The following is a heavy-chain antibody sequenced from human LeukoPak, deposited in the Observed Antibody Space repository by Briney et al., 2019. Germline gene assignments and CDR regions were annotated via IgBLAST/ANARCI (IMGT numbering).Heavy chain of an antibody. V-gene: IGHV1-18*01. CDR2: ISAYNGNT. CDR3: ARDSYVLLWFGELAPPSYYYGMDV. Sequence: ASVKVSCKASGHTFTSYGISWVRQAPGQGLEWMGWISAYNGNTNYAQKLQGRVTMTTDTSTSTAYMELRSLRSDDTAVYYCARDSYVLLWFGELAPPSYYYGMDVWGQGTTVTVSS. CDR1: GHTFTSYG. J-gene: IGHJ6*02. D-gene: IGHD3-10*01.